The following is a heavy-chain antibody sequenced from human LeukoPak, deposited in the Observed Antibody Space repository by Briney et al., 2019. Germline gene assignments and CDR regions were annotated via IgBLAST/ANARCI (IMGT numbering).Heavy chain of an antibody. CDR1: GFTFTTYW. CDR3: AGRGVDI. Sequence: GGSLRLSCAASGFTFTTYWMTWVRQAPGKGLEWVANIKQDGSDKYYVDSVEGRFTISRDNARKSVYLQMNSLRAEDTAVYYCAGRGVDIWGQGTMVTVSS. V-gene: IGHV3-7*01. CDR2: IKQDGSDK. J-gene: IGHJ3*02.